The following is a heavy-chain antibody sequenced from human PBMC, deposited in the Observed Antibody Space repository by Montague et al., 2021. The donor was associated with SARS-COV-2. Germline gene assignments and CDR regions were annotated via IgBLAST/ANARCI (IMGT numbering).Heavy chain of an antibody. D-gene: IGHD3-3*01. Sequence: SETLSLTCTVSGGSISRYYWNWIRQPPGKGLEWIGYIYYSGSTXXXPSXXXRVTISVDTSKNQFSLKLSSVTAADTAVYYCARGPDHHGCWSSHYYYCMDVWGKGTTVTVSS. V-gene: IGHV4-59*01. J-gene: IGHJ6*03. CDR1: GGSISRYY. CDR2: IYYSGST. CDR3: ARGPDHHGCWSSHYYYCMDV.